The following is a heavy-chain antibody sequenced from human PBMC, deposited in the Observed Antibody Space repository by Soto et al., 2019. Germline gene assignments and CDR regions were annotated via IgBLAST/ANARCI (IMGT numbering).Heavy chain of an antibody. CDR2: IRSSGSTI. CDR1: GFTFSEYY. CDR3: ARDMGATSGHDAFDI. D-gene: IGHD1-26*01. Sequence: GSLRLSCAASGFTFSEYYMRWIRQAPGERLESVSYIRSSGSTIYYADSVRGRFTISRDNAKNSLYLQMNSLRAEDTAVYYCARDMGATSGHDAFDIWGQGTMVTVSS. J-gene: IGHJ3*02. V-gene: IGHV3-11*01.